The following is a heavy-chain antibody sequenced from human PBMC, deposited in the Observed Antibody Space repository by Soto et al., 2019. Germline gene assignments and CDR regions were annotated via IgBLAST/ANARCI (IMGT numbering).Heavy chain of an antibody. CDR1: GYTFTSYA. V-gene: IGHV1-3*01. D-gene: IGHD2-2*01. Sequence: VASVKVSFKASGYTFTSYAMHWLRQAPGQRLEWMGWINAGNGNTKYPQKFQGRVTITRDTSASTAYMELSSLRSEDTAVYYCARYQSSVVPAAPSVNWFDPWGQGTLVTVSS. J-gene: IGHJ5*02. CDR2: INAGNGNT. CDR3: ARYQSSVVPAAPSVNWFDP.